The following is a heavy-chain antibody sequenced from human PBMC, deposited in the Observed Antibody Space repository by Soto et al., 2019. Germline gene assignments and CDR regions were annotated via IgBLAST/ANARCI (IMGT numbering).Heavy chain of an antibody. V-gene: IGHV1-69*13. CDR2: IIPIFGTA. CDR1: GGTFSSYA. CDR3: ARDRYYDSSGYYSWFDP. D-gene: IGHD3-22*01. J-gene: IGHJ5*02. Sequence: SVKVSCKASGGTFSSYAISWVRQAPGQGLEWMGGIIPIFGTANYAQKFQGRVTITADESTSTAYMELSSLRSEDTAVYYCARDRYYDSSGYYSWFDPWGQGTLVTVSS.